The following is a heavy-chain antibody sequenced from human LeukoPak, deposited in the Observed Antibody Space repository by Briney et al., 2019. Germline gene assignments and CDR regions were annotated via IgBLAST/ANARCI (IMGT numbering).Heavy chain of an antibody. Sequence: KASETLSLTCTVSGGSFSSYYWTWIRQPPGKGLEGIGYINHGGSTNYNPSLRRRVSISSDTSKIQFSLELTSVTAADTAVYYCARLKATVSIHAYFDSWGQGTLVTVSS. CDR3: ARLKATVSIHAYFDS. D-gene: IGHD4-17*01. V-gene: IGHV4-59*01. J-gene: IGHJ4*02. CDR2: INHGGST. CDR1: GGSFSSYY.